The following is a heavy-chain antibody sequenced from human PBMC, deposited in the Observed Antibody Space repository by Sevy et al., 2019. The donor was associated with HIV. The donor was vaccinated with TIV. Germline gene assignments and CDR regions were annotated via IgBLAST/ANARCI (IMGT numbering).Heavy chain of an antibody. D-gene: IGHD5-12*01. CDR2: IYYSGSTSTGST. J-gene: IGHJ4*02. Sequence: SETLSLTCTVSGDSIIRNYYWGWIRQPPGKGLEWIGNIYYSGSTSTGSTSYNPTLKSRVTISVDTSKNQLSLNLRSVTAADTAVYYCGRPKGKWIKSDYYFWGQGALVTVSS. V-gene: IGHV4-39*01. CDR3: GRPKGKWIKSDYYF. CDR1: GDSIIRNYY.